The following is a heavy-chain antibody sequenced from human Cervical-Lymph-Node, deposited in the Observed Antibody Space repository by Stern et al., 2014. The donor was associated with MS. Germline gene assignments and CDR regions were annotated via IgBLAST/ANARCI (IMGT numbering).Heavy chain of an antibody. Sequence: VQMVQSGAEVKKPGSSVKVSCKTSGDTFSSYAISWVRQGPGQGLEWMGGIVHIFGTATYADKFQGRGTITADVSTNTAYMELSRLGSYDTAVYYCARDSTTGMDVWGQGTTVTVSS. D-gene: IGHD1-1*01. CDR1: GDTFSSYA. J-gene: IGHJ6*02. V-gene: IGHV1-69*01. CDR3: ARDSTTGMDV. CDR2: IVHIFGTA.